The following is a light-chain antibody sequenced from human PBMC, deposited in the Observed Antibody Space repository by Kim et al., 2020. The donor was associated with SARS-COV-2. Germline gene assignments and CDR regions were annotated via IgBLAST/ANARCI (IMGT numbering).Light chain of an antibody. CDR3: QQYNNWSIA. Sequence: EIVMTQSPATLSLSPGERATLSCRASQSVSSYLAWYHQKPGQAPRLLIYGASTRATGVPARFSGSGSGTDFTLTISSLQSEDFAVYYCQQYNNWSIAFGQGTRLEIK. J-gene: IGKJ5*01. CDR2: GAS. CDR1: QSVSSY. V-gene: IGKV3-15*01.